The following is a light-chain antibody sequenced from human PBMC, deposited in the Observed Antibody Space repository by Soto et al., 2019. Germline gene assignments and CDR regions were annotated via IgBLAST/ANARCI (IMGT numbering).Light chain of an antibody. CDR2: AAS. CDR1: QDIGTY. CDR3: QQAISFPIT. Sequence: IRMTQSPSSFSASTGDRVSITCRATQDIGTYLAWYQQKPGKAPKLLIYAASSLQTGVPSRFSGSGSGTDFTLTISSLQPEDFGTYYCQQAISFPITFGQGTRLEIK. V-gene: IGKV1-12*01. J-gene: IGKJ5*01.